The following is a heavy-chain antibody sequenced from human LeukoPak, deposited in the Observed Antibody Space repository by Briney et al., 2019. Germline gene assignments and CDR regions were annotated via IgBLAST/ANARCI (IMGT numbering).Heavy chain of an antibody. J-gene: IGHJ1*01. CDR2: IWYDGSNK. Sequence: GRSLRLSCAASGFTFSSYGMHWVRQAPGKGLEWVAVIWYDGSNKCYADSVKGRFTISRDNSKNTLYLQMDSLRAEDTAVYYCARSKNIGSSSSIPFQHWGQGTLVTVSS. CDR3: ARSKNIGSSSSIPFQH. V-gene: IGHV3-33*01. CDR1: GFTFSSYG. D-gene: IGHD6-13*01.